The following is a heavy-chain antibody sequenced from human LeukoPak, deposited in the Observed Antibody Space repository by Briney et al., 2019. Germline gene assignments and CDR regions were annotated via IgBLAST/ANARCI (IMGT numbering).Heavy chain of an antibody. CDR3: GRDPNGDYVGAFEF. V-gene: IGHV3-23*01. Sequence: GGSLRLSCAASGFTFSRYALVWVRQAPGKGLEWVSASWSGGKTLYADAVKGRFTISRNNSKNTLYLQMNSLRAEDTAVYFCGRDPNGDYVGAFEFWGHGTMVIVSS. CDR2: SWSGGKT. CDR1: GFTFSRYA. D-gene: IGHD4-17*01. J-gene: IGHJ3*01.